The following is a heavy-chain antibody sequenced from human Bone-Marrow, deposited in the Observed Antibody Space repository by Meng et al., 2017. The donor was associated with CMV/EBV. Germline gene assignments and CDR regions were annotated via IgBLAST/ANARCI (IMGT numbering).Heavy chain of an antibody. CDR2: IKEDGTEK. D-gene: IGHD1-1*01. V-gene: IGHV3-7*01. CDR1: GFNFKTYW. CDR3: AKVGSSTRLERD. Sequence: GGSLRLSCAASGFNFKTYWMTWVRQAPGKGLEWVANIKEDGTEKNYVDSVKGRFTISRDNVKNSVYLQMNSLRADDTAVYYCAKVGSSTRLERDWGHGTLVTVSS. J-gene: IGHJ4*01.